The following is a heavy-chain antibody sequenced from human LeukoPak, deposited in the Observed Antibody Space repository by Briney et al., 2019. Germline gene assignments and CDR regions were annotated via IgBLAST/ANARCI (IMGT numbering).Heavy chain of an antibody. D-gene: IGHD1-26*01. CDR3: ATSSGNYYY. V-gene: IGHV4-38-2*02. Sequence: SETLSLTCTVSGYSISTGYFWGWIRQTPGKGLEWIGEINHSGSTNYNPSLKSRVTISLDTSRNQFSLKLNSVTAADTAVYYCATSSGNYYYWGQGTLVTVSS. J-gene: IGHJ4*02. CDR2: INHSGST. CDR1: GYSISTGYF.